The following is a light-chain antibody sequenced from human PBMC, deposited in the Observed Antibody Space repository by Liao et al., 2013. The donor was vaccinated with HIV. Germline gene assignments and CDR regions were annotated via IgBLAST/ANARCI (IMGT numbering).Light chain of an antibody. V-gene: IGLV3-1*01. Sequence: SNDLTQPPTVSVSPGQTATISCSGQNLGDKHASWYQQKPGQSPVLVIYQDVKRPSGIPERFSGSNSGDTATLTISGTQAADEADYYCQAWDSGTALYTFGTGTKVTVL. CDR1: NLGDKH. CDR2: QDV. CDR3: QAWDSGTALYT. J-gene: IGLJ1*01.